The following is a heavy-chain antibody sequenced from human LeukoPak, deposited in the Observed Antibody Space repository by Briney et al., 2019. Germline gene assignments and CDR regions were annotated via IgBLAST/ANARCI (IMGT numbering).Heavy chain of an antibody. D-gene: IGHD3-9*01. CDR1: GYTLTELS. CDR2: FDPEDGET. V-gene: IGHV1-24*01. CDR3: ATVRGVRYFDWLLEVHYFDY. Sequence: GASVKVSCKVSGYTLTELSMHWVRQAPGKGLEWMGGFDPEDGETIYAQKFQGRVTMTEDTSTDTAYMELSSLRSEDTAVYYCATVRGVRYFDWLLEVHYFDYWGQGTLVTVSS. J-gene: IGHJ4*02.